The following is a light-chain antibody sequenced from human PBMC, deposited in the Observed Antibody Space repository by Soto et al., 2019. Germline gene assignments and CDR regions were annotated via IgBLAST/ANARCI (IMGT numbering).Light chain of an antibody. V-gene: IGKV3-11*01. CDR2: DAS. CDR1: QSVSSY. CDR3: PQRSNWTPYN. Sequence: EIVLTQSPATLSLSPGERATLFCRASQSVSSYLAWYQQQPGQAPRLLIYDASNRATGIPARFTGSGSGTDFTLTISRLEPEDFAVYYCPQRSNWTPYNFGKGNKLEMK. J-gene: IGKJ2*01.